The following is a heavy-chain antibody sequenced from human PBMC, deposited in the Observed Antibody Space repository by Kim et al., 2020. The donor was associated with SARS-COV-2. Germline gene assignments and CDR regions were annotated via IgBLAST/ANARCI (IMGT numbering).Heavy chain of an antibody. V-gene: IGHV1-46*01. CDR1: GYTFTSYY. CDR3: ARARLLWFGKSTQPLGWFDP. CDR2: INPSGGST. D-gene: IGHD3-10*01. Sequence: ASVKVSCKASGYTFTSYYMHWVRQAPGQGLEWMGIINPSGGSTSYAQKFQGRVTMTRDTSTSTVYMELSSLRHEDTAVYYCARARLLWFGKSTQPLGWFDPSGAGGLGSVSS. J-gene: IGHJ5*02.